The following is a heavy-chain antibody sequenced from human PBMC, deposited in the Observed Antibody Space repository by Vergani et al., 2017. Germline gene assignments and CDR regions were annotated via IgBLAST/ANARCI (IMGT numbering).Heavy chain of an antibody. D-gene: IGHD6-19*01. V-gene: IGHV1-69*13. Sequence: QVHLVQSGTEVKKPGSSVKVSCKASGGSLSSSVITWVRQAPGQGLEWMGRHLPKFGTANYAQKFQGRVTITADESTSTSYLALSSLTSDDTAVYYCARDPFIAVAGTRPVPGAEHWGQGTLVTVSS. CDR1: GGSLSSSV. CDR2: HLPKFGTA. CDR3: ARDPFIAVAGTRPVPGAEH. J-gene: IGHJ1*01.